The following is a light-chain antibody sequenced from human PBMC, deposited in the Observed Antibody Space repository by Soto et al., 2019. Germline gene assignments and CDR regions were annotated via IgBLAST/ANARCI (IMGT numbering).Light chain of an antibody. CDR3: AAWDESPNVPV. CDR2: SNN. V-gene: IGLV1-44*01. J-gene: IGLJ3*02. CDR1: NSNIGRNT. Sequence: QSVLTQPPSASGTPGQRVTISCSGSNSNIGRNTVNWYQQLPGAAPNLLIYSNNQRPSWVPDRFSGSKSGTSASLAISGLQSEDEADYYCAAWDESPNVPVFGGGTKLTVL.